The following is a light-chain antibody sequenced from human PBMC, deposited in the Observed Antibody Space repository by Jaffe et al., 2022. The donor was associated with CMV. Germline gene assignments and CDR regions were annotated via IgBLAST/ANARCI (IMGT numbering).Light chain of an antibody. CDR2: AAS. Sequence: DIQMTQSPSSLSASVGDRVTITCRASQSISTSLNWYQQEPGKAPKLLIHAASSLQSGVPSRFSGSGSGTDFTLTITTLQPEDSATYYCQQSYSTPLFGQGTKLEIK. V-gene: IGKV1-39*01. J-gene: IGKJ2*01. CDR1: QSISTS. CDR3: QQSYSTPL.